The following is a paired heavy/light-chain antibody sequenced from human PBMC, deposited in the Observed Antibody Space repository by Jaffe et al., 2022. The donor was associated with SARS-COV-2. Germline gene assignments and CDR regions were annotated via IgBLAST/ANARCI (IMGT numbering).Heavy chain of an antibody. CDR2: ISGSDGST. V-gene: IGHV3-23*04. CDR3: AKANVAFTQYSYCMDV. D-gene: IGHD5-12*01. Sequence: EVQLVESGGGLVQPGGSLRLSCAASGFTFTNYAMTWVRQAPGKGLEWVSSISGSDGSTYYAESVQGRFTISRDNSKNTLYLQMISLRAGDTAVYYCAKANVAFTQYSYCMDVWGKGTTVTVSS. CDR1: GFTFTNYA. J-gene: IGHJ6*03.
Light chain of an antibody. CDR3: QQYNRYSRT. Sequence: DIQMTQSPSTLSASVGDRVTITCRASQSVSAWLAWYQQKPGKAPKLLIYKASSLESGVPSRFSGSGSGTEFSLIISGLQADDFATYYCQQYNRYSRTFGQGTKVEIK. V-gene: IGKV1-5*03. CDR2: KAS. J-gene: IGKJ1*01. CDR1: QSVSAW.